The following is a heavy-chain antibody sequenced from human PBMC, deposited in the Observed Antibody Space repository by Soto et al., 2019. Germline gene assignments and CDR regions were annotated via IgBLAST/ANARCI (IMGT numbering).Heavy chain of an antibody. V-gene: IGHV1-69*02. CDR2: IIPILGIA. CDR3: ASPWYYYGSGSSSLDY. J-gene: IGHJ4*02. D-gene: IGHD3-10*01. Sequence: QVQLVQSGAEVKKPGSSVKVSCKASGGTFSSYTISWVRQAPGQGLEWMGRIIPILGIANYAQKFQGRVTITADKSTSTAYMELSSLRSEYTAVYYCASPWYYYGSGSSSLDYWGQGTLVTVSS. CDR1: GGTFSSYT.